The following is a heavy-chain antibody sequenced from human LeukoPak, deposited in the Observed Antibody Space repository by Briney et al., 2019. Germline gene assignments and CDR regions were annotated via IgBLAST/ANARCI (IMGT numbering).Heavy chain of an antibody. CDR1: GGSITNFY. J-gene: IGHJ4*02. D-gene: IGHD3-10*01. CDR2: IYSSGTI. V-gene: IGHV4-4*07. CDR3: ARATMVRGDTKYYFDY. Sequence: PSETLSLTCTVSGGSITNFYWSWIRQPAGKGLEWIGRIYSSGTITYNPSLERRVSMSVDTSKNQFSLKLSSVTAADTAVYYCARATMVRGDTKYYFDYWGQGTLVTVSS.